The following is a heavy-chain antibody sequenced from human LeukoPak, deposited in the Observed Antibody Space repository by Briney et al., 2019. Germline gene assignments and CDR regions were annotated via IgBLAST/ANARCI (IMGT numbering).Heavy chain of an antibody. CDR1: GDSVSSNNGA. Sequence: SQTLSLTCAISGDSVSSNNGAWNWIRQSPSRGLEWLGRTYYRSKWYNDYAESMKGRITINPDTSKNQFSVQLNSVTPEDTAVYYCARDVGNTGWYIFDYWGQGTLVTVSS. D-gene: IGHD6-19*01. CDR2: TYYRSKWYN. J-gene: IGHJ4*02. CDR3: ARDVGNTGWYIFDY. V-gene: IGHV6-1*01.